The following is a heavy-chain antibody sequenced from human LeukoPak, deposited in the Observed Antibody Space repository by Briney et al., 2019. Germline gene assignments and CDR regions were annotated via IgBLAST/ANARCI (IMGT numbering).Heavy chain of an antibody. D-gene: IGHD2-2*01. CDR1: GYPFTNYG. CDR2: INPNTGYT. CDR3: TRDHCTRSSCYEDYYHGMDV. Sequence: ASVKVSCKTSGYPFTNYGISWVRQAPGQGLEWMGWINPNTGYTETAQKFQGRVTMTRDTSISTAYMELSRLRSDDTAVYYCTRDHCTRSSCYEDYYHGMDVWGQGTTVTVSS. V-gene: IGHV1-2*02. J-gene: IGHJ6*02.